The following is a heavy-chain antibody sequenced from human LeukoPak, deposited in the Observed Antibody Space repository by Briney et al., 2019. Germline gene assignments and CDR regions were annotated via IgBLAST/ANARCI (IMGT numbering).Heavy chain of an antibody. CDR3: ARKYYDILTGYYSEG. V-gene: IGHV4-39*01. J-gene: IGHJ4*02. D-gene: IGHD3-9*01. Sequence: PSETLSLTCTVSGGSISSSSYYWGLIRQPPGKGLEWIGSIYYSGSTYYNPSLKSRVTISVDTSKNQFSLKLSSVTAADTAVYYCARKYYDILTGYYSEGWGQGTLVTVSS. CDR2: IYYSGST. CDR1: GGSISSSSYY.